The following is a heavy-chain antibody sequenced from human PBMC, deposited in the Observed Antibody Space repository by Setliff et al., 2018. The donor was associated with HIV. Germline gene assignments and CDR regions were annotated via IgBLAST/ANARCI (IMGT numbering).Heavy chain of an antibody. J-gene: IGHJ6*03. CDR1: GYTFTSYG. CDR3: ARARRDSYDRGRRNHYYIDV. Sequence: ASVKVSCKASGYTFTSYGISWVRQAPGQGLEWMGWLSDYNGNTNYAQKLQGRVAMTRDTSISTAYMELNNLKFEDTAVYYCARARRDSYDRGRRNHYYIDVWGKGTTVTVSS. CDR2: LSDYNGNT. V-gene: IGHV1-18*01. D-gene: IGHD3-22*01.